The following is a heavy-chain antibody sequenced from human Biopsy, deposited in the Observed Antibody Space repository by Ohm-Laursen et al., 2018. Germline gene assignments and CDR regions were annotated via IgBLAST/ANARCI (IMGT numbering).Heavy chain of an antibody. J-gene: IGHJ6*02. Sequence: SLRLSCAASGFTLSSYSMNWVRQTPGKGLEWVSTISSSSDNIYYVDSVKGRFTISRDNAKNSLYLQMNSLRAEDTAVYYCARSRGSSGIATIYYYGMDVWGQGTTVPVSS. CDR1: GFTLSSYS. CDR2: ISSSSDNI. D-gene: IGHD3-10*01. V-gene: IGHV3-21*01. CDR3: ARSRGSSGIATIYYYGMDV.